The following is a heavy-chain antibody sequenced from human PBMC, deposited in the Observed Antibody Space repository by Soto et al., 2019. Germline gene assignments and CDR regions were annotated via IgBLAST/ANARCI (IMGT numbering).Heavy chain of an antibody. CDR3: ARYFLRGRFCDS. CDR2: IYYSGHT. J-gene: IGHJ4*02. V-gene: IGHV4-39*01. D-gene: IGHD3-10*01. CDR1: GGSFSSSYY. Sequence: QLQLQESGPGLVKPSETLSLTCAVSGGSFSSSYYWGWLRQPPGKGLEWLGNIYYSGHTYSNPSRKSRLSMSVDTSKTQFSLTLTSVTAADTAVYYCARYFLRGRFCDSLGQGTLVTVSS.